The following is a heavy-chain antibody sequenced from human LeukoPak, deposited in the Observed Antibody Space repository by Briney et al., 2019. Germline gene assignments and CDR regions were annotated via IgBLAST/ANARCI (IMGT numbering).Heavy chain of an antibody. Sequence: GGSLRLSCAASGFTFSNAWMNWVRQAPGKGLEWVGRIKSKTDGGTTDYAAPVKGRFTISRDDSKNTLYLQMNSLRAEDTAVYYCAREYIVATTLFDYWGQGTLVTVSS. V-gene: IGHV3-15*07. J-gene: IGHJ4*02. CDR3: AREYIVATTLFDY. D-gene: IGHD5-12*01. CDR2: IKSKTDGGTT. CDR1: GFTFSNAW.